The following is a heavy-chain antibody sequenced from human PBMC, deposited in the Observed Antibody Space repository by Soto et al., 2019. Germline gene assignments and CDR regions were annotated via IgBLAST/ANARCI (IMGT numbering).Heavy chain of an antibody. CDR2: INYNGNT. J-gene: IGHJ4*02. CDR3: ATGRRYDYDDIVPFYFEH. CDR1: GGSISNYY. D-gene: IGHD3-22*01. Sequence: SEPLTLTCTVSGGSISNYYWTWIRPPPGNELEWISYINYNGNTKYNPSLKNRITISVDTTNKQISLTLTSVLAAYTAENYCATGRRYDYDDIVPFYFEHWGQGTLVTVSS. V-gene: IGHV4-59*01.